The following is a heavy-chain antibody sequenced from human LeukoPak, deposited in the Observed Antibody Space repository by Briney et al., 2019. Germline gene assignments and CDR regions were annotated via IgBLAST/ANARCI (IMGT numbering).Heavy chain of an antibody. Sequence: SSVKVSCKASGYMFANYGFSWVRQAPGQGLEWMGWISADNHNTKYAQKFQDRVTMTDYRSTSTVYMELRSLRSDDTGMYYCARDRRGYSAYDGQGFDYWGQGTLDTVPS. V-gene: IGHV1-18*04. CDR3: ARDRRGYSAYDGQGFDY. CDR2: ISADNHNT. D-gene: IGHD5-12*01. CDR1: GYMFANYG. J-gene: IGHJ4*02.